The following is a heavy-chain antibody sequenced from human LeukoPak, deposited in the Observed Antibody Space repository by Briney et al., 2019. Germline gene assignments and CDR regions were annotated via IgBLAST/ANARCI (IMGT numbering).Heavy chain of an antibody. V-gene: IGHV4-4*02. CDR3: ARVPYYYDSSGYYPPDY. CDR1: GGSISSSNW. Sequence: SGTLSLTCAVSGGSISSSNWWSWVRQPPGKGLEWIGEIYHSGSTNYNPSLKSRVTISVDKSKNQFSLKLSSVTAADTAVYYCARVPYYYDSSGYYPPDYWGQGTLVTVSS. J-gene: IGHJ4*02. D-gene: IGHD3-22*01. CDR2: IYHSGST.